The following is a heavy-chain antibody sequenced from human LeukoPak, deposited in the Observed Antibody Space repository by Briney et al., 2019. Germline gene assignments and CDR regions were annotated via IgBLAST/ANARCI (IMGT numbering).Heavy chain of an antibody. D-gene: IGHD2-21*02. CDR2: ISDDGRNK. CDR3: ARDPAFPCGGDCYFDY. Sequence: PGRSLRLSCAASGFTFSAYDVHWVRQAPGKGLEWVALISDDGRNKYYADSVKGRFTISRDNSKNTLYLQMNSLRAEDTAVYYCARDPAFPCGGDCYFDYWGQGTLVTVSS. V-gene: IGHV3-30*03. J-gene: IGHJ4*02. CDR1: GFTFSAYD.